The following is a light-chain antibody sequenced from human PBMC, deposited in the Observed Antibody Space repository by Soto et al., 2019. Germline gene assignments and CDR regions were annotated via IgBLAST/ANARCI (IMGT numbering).Light chain of an antibody. J-gene: IGKJ1*01. V-gene: IGKV1-5*03. Sequence: DIQMTQSPYTLSASVGDRITITCRASQSINTWLAWYQQKPGKAPKLLIYAASTLESGVPSRFSGSGSGTEFTLTITSLQPDDFATYYCHHYNTYSTFGQGTKVDIK. CDR3: HHYNTYST. CDR2: AAS. CDR1: QSINTW.